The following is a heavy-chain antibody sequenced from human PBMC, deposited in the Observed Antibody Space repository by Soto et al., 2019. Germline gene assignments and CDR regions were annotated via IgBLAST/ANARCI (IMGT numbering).Heavy chain of an antibody. V-gene: IGHV3-23*01. CDR3: AKDLRCSGGSCYSFAFDY. J-gene: IGHJ4*02. D-gene: IGHD2-15*01. Sequence: GGSLRLSCAASGFTFSSYAMSWVRQAPGKGLEWVSAISGSGGSTYYADSVKGRFTISRDNSKNTLYLQMNSLRAEDTAVYYCAKDLRCSGGSCYSFAFDYWGQGTLVTVS. CDR2: ISGSGGST. CDR1: GFTFSSYA.